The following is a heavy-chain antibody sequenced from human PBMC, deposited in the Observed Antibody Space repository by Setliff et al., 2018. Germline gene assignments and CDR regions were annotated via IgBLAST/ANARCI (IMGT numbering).Heavy chain of an antibody. J-gene: IGHJ3*02. Sequence: GESLKISCKVSGYRFTAYWIAWVRQKPGKGLEWMGMIYPGDPETRYSPSLQGEVTISADESISTAYLQWSSLKAADTATYYCARVIAVAGFAFDIWGQGTLVTVSS. V-gene: IGHV5-51*01. D-gene: IGHD6-19*01. CDR2: IYPGDPET. CDR3: ARVIAVAGFAFDI. CDR1: GYRFTAYW.